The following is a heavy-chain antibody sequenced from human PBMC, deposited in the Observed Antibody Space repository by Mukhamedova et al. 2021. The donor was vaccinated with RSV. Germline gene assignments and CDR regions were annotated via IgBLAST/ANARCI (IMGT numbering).Heavy chain of an antibody. Sequence: GNTKYSQKFQDRVTITRDTSATTAYMELNSLGSEDTAVYYCARSGFGDYGIGYWGQGTLVTVSS. CDR3: ARSGFGDYGIGY. D-gene: IGHD4-17*01. CDR2: GNT. J-gene: IGHJ4*02. V-gene: IGHV1-3*01.